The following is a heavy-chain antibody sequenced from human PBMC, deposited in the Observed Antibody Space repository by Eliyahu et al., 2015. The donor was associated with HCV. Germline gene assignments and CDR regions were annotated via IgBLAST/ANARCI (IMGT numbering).Heavy chain of an antibody. Sequence: QVQLVESGGGVGQPGRSLRLSCAASGFTFSNSGMHWVRQAPGKGLEWVAVISYDGSKKYYADSVKGRFTISRDNSKNTLYLQMNSLRAEDTAVYYCAKDRTGWYVFDYWGQGTLVTVSS. V-gene: IGHV3-30*18. D-gene: IGHD6-19*01. CDR1: GFTFSNSG. CDR3: AKDRTGWYVFDY. J-gene: IGHJ4*02. CDR2: ISYDGSKK.